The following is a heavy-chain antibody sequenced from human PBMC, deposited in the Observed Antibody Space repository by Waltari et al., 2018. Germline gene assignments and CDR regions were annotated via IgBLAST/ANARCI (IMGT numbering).Heavy chain of an antibody. Sequence: QVQLVQSGAEVKKPGASVKVSCKASGYTFTSSGISWVRQAPGPGMAWMGWISAYNGNTNYAQKLQGRVTMTTDTSTSTAYMELGSLRSDDTAVYYCARGYYDFWSGYYTGGIYYFDYWGQGTLVTVSS. CDR1: GYTFTSSG. CDR3: ARGYYDFWSGYYTGGIYYFDY. J-gene: IGHJ4*02. V-gene: IGHV1-18*01. CDR2: ISAYNGNT. D-gene: IGHD3-3*01.